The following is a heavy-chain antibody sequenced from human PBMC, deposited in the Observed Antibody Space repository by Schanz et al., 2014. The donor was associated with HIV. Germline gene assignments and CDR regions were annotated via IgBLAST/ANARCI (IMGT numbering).Heavy chain of an antibody. CDR2: ISWNSGSR. D-gene: IGHD3-9*01. Sequence: EVQLVESGGGLVKPGRSLRLSCATSGFFLDDYAMHWVRQAPGKGLEWVSGISWNSGSRGYAESVKGRFTISRDNAKNSLYLQMNSLRGEDTALYYCAKDAARIYYDILTGPFDSWGQGTLVTVSS. V-gene: IGHV3-9*01. CDR1: GFFLDDYA. CDR3: AKDAARIYYDILTGPFDS. J-gene: IGHJ4*02.